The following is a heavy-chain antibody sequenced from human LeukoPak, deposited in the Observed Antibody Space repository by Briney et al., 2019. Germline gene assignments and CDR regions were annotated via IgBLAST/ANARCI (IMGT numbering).Heavy chain of an antibody. D-gene: IGHD3-10*01. V-gene: IGHV7-4-1*02. J-gene: IGHJ5*02. CDR2: INTNTGNP. CDR1: GYIFSNYA. CDR3: ARGNRPQRFYGSGSFDP. Sequence: GASVKVSCKASGYIFSNYAMNWVRQAPGQGPEWMGWINTNTGNPTYAQGFTGRFVLSVDTSVGTAFLEISSLKSEDSGVYYCARGNRPQRFYGSGSFDPWGQGTLVSVSS.